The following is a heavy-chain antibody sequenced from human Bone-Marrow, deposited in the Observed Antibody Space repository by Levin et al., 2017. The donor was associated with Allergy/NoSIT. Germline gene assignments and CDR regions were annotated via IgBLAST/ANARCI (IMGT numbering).Heavy chain of an antibody. V-gene: IGHV1-18*01. D-gene: IGHD3-9*01. CDR3: ARVPPAVDIVTGYYSDY. CDR2: ISAYNGNT. Sequence: ASVKVSCKTSGYTFTNFGISWVRQAPGQGLEWMGWISAYNGNTKYAQKVQGRVTMTPDTSTNPAYMELRSLTSDDPAVYYCARVPPAVDIVTGYYSDYWGQGTLVTVSS. J-gene: IGHJ4*02. CDR1: GYTFTNFG.